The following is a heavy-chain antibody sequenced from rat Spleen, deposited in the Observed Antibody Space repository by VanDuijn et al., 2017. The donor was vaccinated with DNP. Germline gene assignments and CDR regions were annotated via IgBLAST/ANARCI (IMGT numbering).Heavy chain of an antibody. CDR1: GFTFSTFD. D-gene: IGHD4-3*01. J-gene: IGHJ2*01. V-gene: IGHV5S13*01. Sequence: EVQLVESGGGLVQPGRSLKLSCAASGFTFSTFDMAWVRQAPTKGLEWVASIGTSGGSTYYRDSVKGRFTISRDNAKNTLYLQMNSLRSEDMATYYCARWNSGHFDYWGQGVMVPVSS. CDR2: IGTSGGST. CDR3: ARWNSGHFDY.